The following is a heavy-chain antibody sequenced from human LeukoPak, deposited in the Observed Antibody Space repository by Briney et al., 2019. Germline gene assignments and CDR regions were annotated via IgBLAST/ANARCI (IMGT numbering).Heavy chain of an antibody. J-gene: IGHJ4*02. CDR2: IYYSGST. V-gene: IGHV4-30-4*01. Sequence: SETLSLTCAVSGGSLSSGDYYWRWVRQPPGRGLEWIGYIYYSGSTSYNPSLKSRVTISVDTSKNQFSLKLTSVTATDTAVYYCARGPNYVWGSYRYFDYWGQGTLVTVSS. CDR1: GGSLSSGDYY. CDR3: ARGPNYVWGSYRYFDY. D-gene: IGHD3-16*02.